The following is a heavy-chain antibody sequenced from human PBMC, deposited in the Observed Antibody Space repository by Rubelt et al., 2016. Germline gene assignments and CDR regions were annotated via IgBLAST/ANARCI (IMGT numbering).Heavy chain of an antibody. Sequence: QLQLQESGPGLVKPSATLSLTCTVSGGSISSSSYYCGWIRQPPGKGLEWIGSISYSGSIYYNPSLKSRLTICVATSKNQFSLKLSSVTAADTAVYYCARHYYDSSGYYLEGFDYWGQGTLVTVSS. D-gene: IGHD3-22*01. J-gene: IGHJ4*02. CDR2: ISYSGSI. CDR1: GGSISSSSYY. V-gene: IGHV4-39*01. CDR3: ARHYYDSSGYYLEGFDY.